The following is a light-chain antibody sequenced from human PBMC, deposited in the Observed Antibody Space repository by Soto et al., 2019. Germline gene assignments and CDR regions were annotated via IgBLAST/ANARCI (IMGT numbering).Light chain of an antibody. CDR1: HSVSSSY. CDR2: GAS. CDR3: QQYSSSPLFT. J-gene: IGKJ3*01. V-gene: IGKV3-20*01. Sequence: EIVLTQSPGTLSLSPGERDTLSCRASHSVSSSYLAWYQQKPGQPPRLLIYGASSRATGIPDRFSGSGSGKDFTLTISRLEPEDFAVYYCQQYSSSPLFTFGPGTKVEIK.